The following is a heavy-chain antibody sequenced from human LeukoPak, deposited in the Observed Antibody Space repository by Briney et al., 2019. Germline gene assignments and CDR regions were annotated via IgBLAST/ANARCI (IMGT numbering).Heavy chain of an antibody. Sequence: PSETLSLTCTVSGGSISSYYWSWIRQPPGKGLEWIGYIYYSGSTNYNPSLKSRVTISVDTSKNQFSLKLSSVTAADTAVYYCARTGGSSGYFDLWGRGTLVTVSS. V-gene: IGHV4-59*08. CDR2: IYYSGST. D-gene: IGHD6-19*01. CDR1: GGSISSYY. J-gene: IGHJ2*01. CDR3: ARTGGSSGYFDL.